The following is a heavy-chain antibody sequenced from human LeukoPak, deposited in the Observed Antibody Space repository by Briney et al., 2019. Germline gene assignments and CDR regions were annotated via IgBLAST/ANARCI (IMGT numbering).Heavy chain of an antibody. CDR3: VRGQTGPRLHY. CDR2: IDHSGGT. Sequence: TSETLSLTCAVYGGSFSGYYWSWIRQSPGKGLEWVGEIDHSGGTNYSPSLKSRVTISVDTSKNQFSVKLNSVTAADTAVYYCVRGQTGPRLHYWGQGTLVTVSS. V-gene: IGHV4-34*01. J-gene: IGHJ4*02. CDR1: GGSFSGYY. D-gene: IGHD2-15*01.